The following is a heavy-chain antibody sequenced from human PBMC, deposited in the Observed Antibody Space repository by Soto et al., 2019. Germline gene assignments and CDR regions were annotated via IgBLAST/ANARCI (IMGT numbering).Heavy chain of an antibody. CDR1: GFTFSSYA. V-gene: IGHV3-64*01. Sequence: GGSLRLSCAASGFTFSSYAMHWVRQAPGKGLEYVSAISSNGGSTYYANSVKGRFTISRDKSKNTLYLQMGSLRAEDMAVYYCARGGKGSYLIWALSYYYYYMDVWGKGTTVTVSS. CDR2: ISSNGGST. J-gene: IGHJ6*03. D-gene: IGHD3-16*02. CDR3: ARGGKGSYLIWALSYYYYYMDV.